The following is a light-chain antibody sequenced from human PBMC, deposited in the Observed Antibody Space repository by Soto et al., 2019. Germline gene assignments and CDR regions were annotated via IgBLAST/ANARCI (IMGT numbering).Light chain of an antibody. V-gene: IGKV3-20*01. CDR2: HAS. CDR3: QQYGTFPFS. J-gene: IGKJ2*01. Sequence: EIVLTQSPGTLSLSPGESATLSCRANQVVSSSYLAWYQQKPGQAPRLLIYHASGRATGVPDRFSGSGSGTDLALTITRLEPEDFALFYCQQYGTFPFSFGQGTKLEI. CDR1: QVVSSSY.